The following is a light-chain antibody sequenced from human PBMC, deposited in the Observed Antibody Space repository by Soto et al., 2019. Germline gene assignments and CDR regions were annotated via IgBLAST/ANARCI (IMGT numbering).Light chain of an antibody. CDR3: QQHNGWPLT. V-gene: IGKV3-15*01. Sequence: EIVMTQSPATLSVAPGERATLSCKASQSISNNLAWYQQKPGQAPRLLIFGASTRATGIPARFSGSGSGTEFTLTVSSLQCEDSAVYYCQQHNGWPLTFGGGTKVEIK. CDR2: GAS. J-gene: IGKJ4*01. CDR1: QSISNN.